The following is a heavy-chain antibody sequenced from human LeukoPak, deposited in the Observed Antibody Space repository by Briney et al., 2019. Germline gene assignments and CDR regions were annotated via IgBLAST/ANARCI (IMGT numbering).Heavy chain of an antibody. CDR1: GGSFSGYY. J-gene: IGHJ3*02. CDR2: INHSGST. Sequence: PSETLSLTCAVYGGSFSGYYWSWIRQPPGKGLEWIGEINHSGSTNYNPSLKSRVTISVDTSKNQFSLKLSSVTAADTAVYYCARFPFLRLAAEARDAFDIWGQGTMVTVSS. CDR3: ARFPFLRLAAEARDAFDI. V-gene: IGHV4-34*01. D-gene: IGHD6-13*01.